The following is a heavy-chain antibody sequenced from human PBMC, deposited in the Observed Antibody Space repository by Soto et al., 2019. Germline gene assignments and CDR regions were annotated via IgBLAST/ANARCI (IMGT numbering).Heavy chain of an antibody. CDR2: IYYSGST. V-gene: IGHV4-61*08. CDR3: ARSPNYYYYGFDV. D-gene: IGHD3-10*01. CDR1: GGSVSSGDYF. J-gene: IGHJ6*02. Sequence: PSETLSITCTVSGGSVSSGDYFWSWLRQSPGKRLEWLAYIYYSGSTNYNPSLKSRATISVDTSKSQVSLTLTSMTAADAALYYCARSPNYYYYGFDVWGQGTAVTVSS.